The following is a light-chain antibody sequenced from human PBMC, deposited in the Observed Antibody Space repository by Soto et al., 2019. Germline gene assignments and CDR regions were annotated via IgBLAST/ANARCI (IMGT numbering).Light chain of an antibody. V-gene: IGLV2-14*01. CDR3: SSHTSTSTEVV. Sequence: QSALTQPASVSGSPGQSITISCNGTSSDVGGYNYVSWYQQHPGKAPKLMIYDVSNRPSGVSNRFSGSKSGNTASLTISGLQADDEADYYCSSHTSTSTEVVFGGGTQLAVL. J-gene: IGLJ2*01. CDR2: DVS. CDR1: SSDVGGYNY.